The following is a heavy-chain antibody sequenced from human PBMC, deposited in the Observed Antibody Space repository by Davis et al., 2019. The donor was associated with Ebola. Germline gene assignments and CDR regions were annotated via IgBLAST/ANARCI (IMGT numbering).Heavy chain of an antibody. CDR2: INRDGTTT. V-gene: IGHV3-74*01. CDR3: ARVERRDGYNFRYYFDY. J-gene: IGHJ4*02. CDR1: GFTFSSYW. D-gene: IGHD5-24*01. Sequence: GESLKISCAASGFTFSSYWMHWVRQVPGKGLVWVSSINRDGTTTTYADSVKGRFTISRDNSKNTLYLQMNSLRAEDTAVYYCARVERRDGYNFRYYFDYWGQGTLVTVSS.